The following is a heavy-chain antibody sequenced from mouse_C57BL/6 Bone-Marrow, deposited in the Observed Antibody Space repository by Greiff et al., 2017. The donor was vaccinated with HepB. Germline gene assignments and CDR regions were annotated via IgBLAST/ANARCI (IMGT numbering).Heavy chain of an antibody. CDR3: ARHHSSSGFAY. D-gene: IGHD1-1*01. CDR1: GFTFSDYY. J-gene: IGHJ3*01. V-gene: IGHV5-12*01. CDR2: ISNGGVNT. Sequence: EVMLVESGGGLVQPGGSLKLSCAASGFTFSDYYMYWVRQTPEKRLEWVASISNGGVNTYYPDTVKDRFTISRDNAKNNLYLQMSRLKSEDTAMYYCARHHSSSGFAYWGQGTLVTVSA.